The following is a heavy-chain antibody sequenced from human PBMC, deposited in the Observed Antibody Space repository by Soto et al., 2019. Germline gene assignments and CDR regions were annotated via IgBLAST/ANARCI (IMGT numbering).Heavy chain of an antibody. CDR3: ARHFTRALGTYYYYMDV. CDR1: GYSFTSYW. D-gene: IGHD3-3*01. Sequence: GESLKISCKGSGYSFTSYWIGWVRQMPGKGLEWMGIIYPGDSDTRYSPSFQGQVTISADKSISTAYLQWSSLKASDTAMYYCARHFTRALGTYYYYMDVWGKGTTVTVSS. CDR2: IYPGDSDT. V-gene: IGHV5-51*01. J-gene: IGHJ6*03.